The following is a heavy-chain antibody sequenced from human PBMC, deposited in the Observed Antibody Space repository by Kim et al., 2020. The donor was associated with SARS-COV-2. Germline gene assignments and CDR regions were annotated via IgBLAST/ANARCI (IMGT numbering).Heavy chain of an antibody. Sequence: GGSLRLSCAASGFTFSSYAMHWVRQAPGKGLEYVSAISSNGGSTYYANSVKGRFTISRDNSKNTLYLQMGSLRAEDMAVYYCARAIGGEDAFDIWGQGTMVTVSS. V-gene: IGHV3-64*01. D-gene: IGHD3-16*01. J-gene: IGHJ3*02. CDR1: GFTFSSYA. CDR3: ARAIGGEDAFDI. CDR2: ISSNGGST.